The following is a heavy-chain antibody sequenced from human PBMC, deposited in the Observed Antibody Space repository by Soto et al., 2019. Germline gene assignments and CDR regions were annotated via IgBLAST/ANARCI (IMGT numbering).Heavy chain of an antibody. D-gene: IGHD5-12*01. V-gene: IGHV3-23*01. J-gene: IGHJ4*02. CDR3: AKAQGYSAYEQYDY. CDR1: GFTFSSYA. CDR2: ISGSGGST. Sequence: GGSLRLSCAASGFTFSSYAMSWVRQAPGKGLEWVSTISGSGGSTYYADSVKGRFTISRDNSKNTLYLQMNSLRAEDTAVYFCAKAQGYSAYEQYDYWGQGTPVTVSS.